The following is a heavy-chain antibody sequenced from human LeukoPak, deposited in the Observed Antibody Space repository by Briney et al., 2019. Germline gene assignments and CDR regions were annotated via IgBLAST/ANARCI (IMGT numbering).Heavy chain of an antibody. J-gene: IGHJ4*02. D-gene: IGHD3-10*01. CDR2: INPSGGST. CDR3: ARDLLVQSGGSGSFDY. Sequence: ASVKVSCKASGYTFTGYYIHWVRQAPGQGLEWMGWINPSGGSTSYAQKFQGRVTMTRDMSTSTVYMELSSLRSEDTAVYYCARDLLVQSGGSGSFDYWGQGTLVTVSS. CDR1: GYTFTGYY. V-gene: IGHV1-46*01.